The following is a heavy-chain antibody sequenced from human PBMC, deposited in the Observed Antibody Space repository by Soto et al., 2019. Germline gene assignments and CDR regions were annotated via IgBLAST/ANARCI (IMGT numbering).Heavy chain of an antibody. CDR3: TTERYREDDYVWGSYRYPYYYGMDV. CDR2: IKSKTDGGTT. J-gene: IGHJ6*02. D-gene: IGHD3-16*02. CDR1: GFTFSNAW. V-gene: IGHV3-15*01. Sequence: GGSLRLSCAASGFTFSNAWMSWVRQAPGKGLEWVGRIKSKTDGGTTDYAAPVKGRFTISRDDSKNTLYLQMNSLKTEDTAVYYCTTERYREDDYVWGSYRYPYYYGMDVWGQGTTVTVSS.